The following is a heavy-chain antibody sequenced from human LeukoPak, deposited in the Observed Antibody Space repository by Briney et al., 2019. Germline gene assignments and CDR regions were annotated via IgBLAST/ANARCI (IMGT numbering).Heavy chain of an antibody. D-gene: IGHD3-10*01. V-gene: IGHV3-66*01. J-gene: IGHJ4*02. Sequence: TGGSPRLSCAASGFTVSSNYMSWVRQAPGKGLEWVSVIYSGGSTYYADSVKGRFTISRDNSKNTLYLQMNSLRAEDTAVYYCASLERGSGSYFDYWGQGTLVTVSS. CDR3: ASLERGSGSYFDY. CDR1: GFTVSSNY. CDR2: IYSGGST.